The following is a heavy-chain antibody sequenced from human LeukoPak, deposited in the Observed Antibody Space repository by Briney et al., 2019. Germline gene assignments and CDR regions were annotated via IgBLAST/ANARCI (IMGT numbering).Heavy chain of an antibody. CDR1: GGSFSGYY. Sequence: SETLSLTCAVYGGSFSGYYWSWIRQPLGKGLEWIGEINHSGSTNYNPSLKSRVTISVDTSKNHFSLKLSSVTAADTAVYYCARLYLPATRFDYWGQGTLVTVSS. CDR2: INHSGST. CDR3: ARLYLPATRFDY. J-gene: IGHJ4*02. V-gene: IGHV4-34*01. D-gene: IGHD5-24*01.